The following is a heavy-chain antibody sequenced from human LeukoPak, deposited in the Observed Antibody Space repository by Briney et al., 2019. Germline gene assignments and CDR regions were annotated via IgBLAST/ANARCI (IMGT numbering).Heavy chain of an antibody. D-gene: IGHD2-2*01. CDR1: GFTFSGYA. V-gene: IGHV3-23*01. J-gene: IGHJ5*02. Sequence: GGSLRLSCAASGFTFSGYAMSWVRQAPGKGLEWVSAISGSGGSTYYADSVKGRFTISRDNSKNTLYLQMNSLRAEDTAVYYCAKLGDRCQLWAWGQGTLVTVSS. CDR2: ISGSGGST. CDR3: AKLGDRCQLWA.